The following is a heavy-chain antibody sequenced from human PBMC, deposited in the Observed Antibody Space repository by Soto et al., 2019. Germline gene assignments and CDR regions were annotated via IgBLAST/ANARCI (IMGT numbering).Heavy chain of an antibody. CDR1: GFSFSDSY. J-gene: IGHJ4*02. CDR2: VSGSSSDT. V-gene: IGHV3-11*05. CDR3: GRKARVPEY. D-gene: IGHD3-10*01. Sequence: QVQLVESGGGLVKPGGSLRLSCAASGFSFSDSYMNWIRQAPGKGLEYISYVSGSSSDTNYADSVKGRFTISRDNAKNSLDLQMNSPRDEDTAVYYCGRKARVPEYRGQGTLVTVSS.